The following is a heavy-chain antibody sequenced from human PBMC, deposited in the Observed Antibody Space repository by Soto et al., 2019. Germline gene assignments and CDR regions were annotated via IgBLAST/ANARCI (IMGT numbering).Heavy chain of an antibody. CDR3: ARDQGVAAAGITWFDP. J-gene: IGHJ5*02. CDR2: IHSSGST. Sequence: TLSLTCTVSGASMNSYHWSWIRQPAGKGLEWIGHIHSSGSTNYNPSLKSRVTMSVDTSKNQFSLRLMSLTAADTAVYYCARDQGVAAAGITWFDPWGQGSLVTVS. V-gene: IGHV4-4*07. CDR1: GASMNSYH. D-gene: IGHD6-13*01.